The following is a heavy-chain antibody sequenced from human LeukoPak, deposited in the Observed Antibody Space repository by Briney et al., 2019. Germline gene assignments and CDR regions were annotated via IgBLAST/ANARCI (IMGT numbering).Heavy chain of an antibody. D-gene: IGHD3-22*01. J-gene: IGHJ3*02. V-gene: IGHV4-59*01. Sequence: PSETLSLTCTVSGGSISSYYWSWIRQPPGKGLEWIGYIYYSGSTNYNPSLKSRVTISVDTSKNQFSLKLSSVTAADTAVYYCASLESRPPYYYDSSGYDAFDIWGQGTMVTVSS. CDR2: IYYSGST. CDR3: ASLESRPPYYYDSSGYDAFDI. CDR1: GGSISSYY.